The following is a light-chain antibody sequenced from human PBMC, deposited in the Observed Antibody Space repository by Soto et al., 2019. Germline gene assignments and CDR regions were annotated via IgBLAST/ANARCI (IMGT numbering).Light chain of an antibody. Sequence: EIVLTQSPGTLSLSPGERATLSCRASQSVTSRYLAWYQQRPGQAPRLLIYGASSRATGIPDRFSGSGSGTDFTLTISILEPVDFAVYYCQQYGDSPRLTFGGGTKVEIK. CDR2: GAS. J-gene: IGKJ4*01. CDR3: QQYGDSPRLT. V-gene: IGKV3-20*01. CDR1: QSVTSRY.